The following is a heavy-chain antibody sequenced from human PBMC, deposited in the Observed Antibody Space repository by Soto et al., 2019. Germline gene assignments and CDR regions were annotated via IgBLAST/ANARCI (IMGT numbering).Heavy chain of an antibody. J-gene: IGHJ4*02. CDR3: LRDWLQSSGDY. Sequence: EVQLVESGGGLVQPGGSLRLSCASSGFTFTRFWMHWVRQVPGKGLVWVSRINSDGSSTGYADSVKGRFTISRDNAKNKVYLQMNSLRAEDTAMYYCLRDWLQSSGDYWGQGTLVTVSS. V-gene: IGHV3-74*01. CDR1: GFTFTRFW. CDR2: INSDGSST. D-gene: IGHD6-19*01.